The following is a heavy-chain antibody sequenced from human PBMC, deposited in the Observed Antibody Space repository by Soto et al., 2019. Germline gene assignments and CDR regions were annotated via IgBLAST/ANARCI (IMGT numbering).Heavy chain of an antibody. CDR2: ISGSGGST. CDR3: AKDGDIVVVPAVPLYYYYMDV. J-gene: IGHJ6*03. D-gene: IGHD2-2*01. CDR1: GFTSSSYA. V-gene: IGHV3-23*01. Sequence: VPLRLSCAASGFTSSSYAMSCVRQAPGKGLEWVSAISGSGGSTYYADSVKGRFTISRDNSKNTLYLQMNSLRAEDTAVYYCAKDGDIVVVPAVPLYYYYMDVWGKGTTVTVSS.